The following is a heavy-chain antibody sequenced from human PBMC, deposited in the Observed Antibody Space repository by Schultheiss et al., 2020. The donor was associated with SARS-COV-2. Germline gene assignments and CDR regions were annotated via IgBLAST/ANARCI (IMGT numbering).Heavy chain of an antibody. CDR2: INHSGST. D-gene: IGHD6-19*01. J-gene: IGHJ3*02. Sequence: SETLSLTCAVYGGSFSGYYWSWIRQPPGKGLEWIGEINHSGSTNYNPSLKSRVTISADTSKNHFSLRLRSVTAADTAVYYCARDPSLAVAASYAFDIWGQGTMVTVSS. CDR3: ARDPSLAVAASYAFDI. CDR1: GGSFSGYY. V-gene: IGHV4-34*01.